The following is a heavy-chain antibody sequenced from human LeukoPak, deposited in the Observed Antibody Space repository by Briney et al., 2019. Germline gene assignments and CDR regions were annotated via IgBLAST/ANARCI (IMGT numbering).Heavy chain of an antibody. J-gene: IGHJ5*02. CDR2: IYYSGST. V-gene: IGHV4-59*01. CDR1: GGSISSYY. D-gene: IGHD5-18*01. Sequence: SETLSLTCTVSGGSISSYYWNWIRQPPGKGLEWIGYIYYSGSTNYNPSLKSRVTISVDTSKNQFSLKLSSVTAADTAVYYCARDPGVDTAMVSGNWFDPWGQGTLVTVSS. CDR3: ARDPGVDTAMVSGNWFDP.